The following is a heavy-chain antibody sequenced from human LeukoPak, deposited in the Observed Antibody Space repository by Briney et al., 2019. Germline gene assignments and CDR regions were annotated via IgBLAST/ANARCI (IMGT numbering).Heavy chain of an antibody. V-gene: IGHV4-34*01. CDR3: ARGVYSGGWYAWYYFDY. J-gene: IGHJ4*02. Sequence: SETLSFTCAAYGGSFSGYYWSWLRQPPGKGLEWIGEINHSGSTNYNPSLKSRVTISVDTSKNQFSLKLSSVTAADTAVYYCARGVYSGGWYAWYYFDYWGQGTLVTVSS. D-gene: IGHD6-19*01. CDR2: INHSGST. CDR1: GGSFSGYY.